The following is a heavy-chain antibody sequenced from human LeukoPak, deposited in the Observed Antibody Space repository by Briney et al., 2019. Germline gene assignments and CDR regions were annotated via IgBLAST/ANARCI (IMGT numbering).Heavy chain of an antibody. V-gene: IGHV4-4*07. CDR2: TYTTGTT. CDR1: DTSINTYY. CDR3: AKVAKYYYGSETYFFFDH. Sequence: SETLSLTCTVSDTSINTYYWSWIRQPAGKGLEWIGHTYTTGTTNYNPSLKSRVTMSIDTSKNQFSLNLRSVTAADTAVYYCAKVAKYYYGSETYFFFDHWGQGTLVTVSS. J-gene: IGHJ4*02. D-gene: IGHD3-10*01.